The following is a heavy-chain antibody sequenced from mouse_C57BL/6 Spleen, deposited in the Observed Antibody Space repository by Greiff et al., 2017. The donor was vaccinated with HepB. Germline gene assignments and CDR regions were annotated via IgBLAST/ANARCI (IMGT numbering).Heavy chain of an antibody. CDR1: GYTFPSYG. V-gene: IGHV1-58*01. J-gene: IGHJ4*01. CDR2: IYIGNGYT. Sequence: EVQLQQSGAELVRPGSSVKMSCKTSGYTFPSYGINWVKKSPGQGLEWIGYIYIGNGYTEYNEKFKGKATLTSDTSSSTAYMQLSSLTSEDSAIYFCARPRYGSSYYAMDYWGQGTSVTVSS. D-gene: IGHD1-1*01. CDR3: ARPRYGSSYYAMDY.